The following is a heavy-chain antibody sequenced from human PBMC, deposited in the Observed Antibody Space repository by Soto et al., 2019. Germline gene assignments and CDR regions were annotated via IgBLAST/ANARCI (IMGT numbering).Heavy chain of an antibody. CDR2: IYATADT. CDR3: VRDGTKNLRDRFEP. Sequence: QVVLQESGPGVVKPSDTLSLTCNVSGASLSRYYWSWIRQPPGKELEWIGRIYATADTDYNPSLKSRISMSVDMSKKQFSLTLRSVTAADTAIYYCVRDGTKNLRDRFEPWGRGILVTVSS. CDR1: GASLSRYY. V-gene: IGHV4-4*07. D-gene: IGHD1-26*01. J-gene: IGHJ5*02.